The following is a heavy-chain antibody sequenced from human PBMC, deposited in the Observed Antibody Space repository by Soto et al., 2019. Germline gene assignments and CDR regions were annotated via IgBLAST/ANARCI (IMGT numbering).Heavy chain of an antibody. CDR1: GFTFSSYT. J-gene: IGHJ3*01. V-gene: IGHV3-23*01. D-gene: IGHD1-26*01. CDR3: AKDPVSGSYGVNAFDV. CDR2: ISGSGDNT. Sequence: EVQLLESGGGLVQPGGSLRLSCAASGFTFSSYTMSWVRQAPGKGLEWVSAISGSGDNTYYADSVKGRFTISRDNSKNALYLQMNSLRAADTAVFYCAKDPVSGSYGVNAFDVWGQGAMVTVSS.